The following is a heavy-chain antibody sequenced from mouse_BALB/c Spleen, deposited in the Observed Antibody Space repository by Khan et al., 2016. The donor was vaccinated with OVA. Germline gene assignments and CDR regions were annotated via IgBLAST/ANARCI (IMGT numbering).Heavy chain of an antibody. CDR1: GYTFTDYI. V-gene: IGHV1-77*01. Sequence: VQLQESGPELVKPGASVKMSCKASGYTFTDYIISWVKQRTGQGLEWIGEIYPGSGTTHYNEKFKGKATLTADKSSNTAYMQLNSLTSEDSVIYFGARFETTVADYWGQGTTLTVSS. CDR3: ARFETTVADY. D-gene: IGHD1-1*01. CDR2: IYPGSGTT. J-gene: IGHJ2*01.